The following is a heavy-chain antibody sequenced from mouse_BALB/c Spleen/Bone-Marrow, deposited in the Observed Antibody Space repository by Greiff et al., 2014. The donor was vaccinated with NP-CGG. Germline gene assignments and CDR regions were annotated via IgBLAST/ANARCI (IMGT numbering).Heavy chain of an antibody. CDR3: ARERYYGNGRIFEY. CDR2: INSNGGST. CDR1: GFTFSSYG. V-gene: IGHV5-6-3*01. D-gene: IGHD1-1*01. Sequence: VQLQQSGGGLVQPGGSLKLSCAASGFTFSSYGMSWVRQTPDKRLELVATINSNGGSTYYPDSVKGRFTISRDNAKNTLYLQMSSLKPEDTAMYYCARERYYGNGRIFEYWGQGTTLTVSS. J-gene: IGHJ2*01.